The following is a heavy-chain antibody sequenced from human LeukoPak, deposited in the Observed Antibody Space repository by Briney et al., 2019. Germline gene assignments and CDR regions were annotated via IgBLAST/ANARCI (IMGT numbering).Heavy chain of an antibody. V-gene: IGHV3-7*01. CDR1: GFTFSRHW. J-gene: IGHJ5*02. CDR3: ARDSSDFWSGYHNWFDP. CDR2: INQDGGEK. Sequence: GGSLRLSCAASGFTFSRHWMSWVRQAPGKGLEWVANINQDGGEKHYVDSVKGRFTISRDNAKNSLYLQMNSLRAEDTAVYYCARDSSDFWSGYHNWFDPWGQGTLVTVSS. D-gene: IGHD3-3*01.